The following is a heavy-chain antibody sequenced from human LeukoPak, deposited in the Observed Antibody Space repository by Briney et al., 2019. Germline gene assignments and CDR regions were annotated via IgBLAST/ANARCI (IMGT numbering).Heavy chain of an antibody. Sequence: GGSLRLSCAASGFTFSSYEMNWVRQAPGKGLEWVSYISSFSSTIYYADSVMGRFTISRDNAKNSLYLQMNSLRAEDTAVYYCARSPNYKGYFDYWGQGTLVTVSS. J-gene: IGHJ4*02. CDR2: ISSFSSTI. CDR3: ARSPNYKGYFDY. D-gene: IGHD3-10*01. CDR1: GFTFSSYE. V-gene: IGHV3-48*03.